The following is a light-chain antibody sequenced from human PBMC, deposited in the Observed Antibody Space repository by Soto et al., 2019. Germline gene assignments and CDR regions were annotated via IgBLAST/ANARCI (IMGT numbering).Light chain of an antibody. CDR2: KAS. J-gene: IGKJ1*01. CDR3: QQYNSYPWT. Sequence: DIQMTQSPSTLSASVGDRVTITCRASQSISSWLAWYQQKPGTAPKLLIYKASSLESGVQSRFSGSGSGTEFTLTISSLQPDDFATYYCQQYNSYPWTLGHVTKV. V-gene: IGKV1-5*03. CDR1: QSISSW.